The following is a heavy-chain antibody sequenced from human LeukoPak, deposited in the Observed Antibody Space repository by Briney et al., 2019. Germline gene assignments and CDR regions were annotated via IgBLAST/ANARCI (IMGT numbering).Heavy chain of an antibody. CDR1: GFTFSSYS. D-gene: IGHD2-2*01. CDR2: ISSSSSYI. CDR3: ARDGGLYQDDYFDY. V-gene: IGHV3-21*01. Sequence: GGSLRLSCAASGFTFSSYSMNWVRQAPGKGLEWVSSISSSSSYIYYADSVKGRFTISRDNAKNSLYLQMNSLRAEDTAVYYCARDGGLYQDDYFDYWGQGTLVTVSS. J-gene: IGHJ4*02.